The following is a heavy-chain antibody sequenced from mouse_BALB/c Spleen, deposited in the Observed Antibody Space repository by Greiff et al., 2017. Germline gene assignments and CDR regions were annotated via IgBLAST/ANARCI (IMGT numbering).Heavy chain of an antibody. D-gene: IGHD2-1*01. J-gene: IGHJ1*01. CDR1: GFTFSSYY. CDR3: ARRGGNHWYFDV. CDR2: INSNGGST. Sequence: EVMLVESGGGLVKLGGSLKLSCAASGFTFSSYYMSWVRQTPEKRLELVAAINSNGGSTYYPDTVKGRFTISRDNAKNTLYLQMSSLKSEDTALYYCARRGGNHWYFDVWGAGTTVTVSS. V-gene: IGHV5-6-2*01.